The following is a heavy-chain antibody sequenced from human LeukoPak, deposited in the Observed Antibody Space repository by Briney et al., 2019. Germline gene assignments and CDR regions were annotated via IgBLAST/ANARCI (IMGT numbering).Heavy chain of an antibody. J-gene: IGHJ6*02. CDR3: ARGAMYYDGSGYGHLDV. D-gene: IGHD3-22*01. CDR1: GDSISSSNR. Sequence: SETLSLTCAVSGDSISSSNRWSWVRQPPGKGLEWIGEIHHSGSTNYKPSLKGRVTMSVDESANQFSLKVSSVTATDTAVYYCARGAMYYDGSGYGHLDVWGQGTTVTVSS. CDR2: IHHSGST. V-gene: IGHV4-4*02.